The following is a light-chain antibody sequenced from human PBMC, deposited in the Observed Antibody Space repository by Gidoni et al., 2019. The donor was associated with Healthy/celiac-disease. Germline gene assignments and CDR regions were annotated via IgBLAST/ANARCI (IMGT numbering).Light chain of an antibody. CDR3: QQSYSTAYT. Sequence: IPMSPSPSSLSASVGDRVTITCRASQSISSSLNWYQQKPGKAPKLLIYAASSLQSGVPARFSGSGSGTDFTLTISSLQPEDFATDYGQQSYSTAYTFGQGTKLEIK. J-gene: IGKJ2*01. CDR1: QSISSS. CDR2: AAS. V-gene: IGKV1-39*01.